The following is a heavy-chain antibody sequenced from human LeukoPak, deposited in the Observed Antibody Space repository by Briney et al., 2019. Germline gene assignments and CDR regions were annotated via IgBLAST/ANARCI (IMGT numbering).Heavy chain of an antibody. V-gene: IGHV1-18*01. Sequence: ASVKVSCTASGYTFTSYGISWVRRAPGQGLEWMGWISAYSGSTNYARKLQGRLTMTTDTSTSTAYMELRSLRSDDTAVYYCTRSGPEVLACDYWGQGTLVTVSS. CDR1: GYTFTSYG. J-gene: IGHJ4*02. D-gene: IGHD1-26*01. CDR2: ISAYSGST. CDR3: TRSGPEVLACDY.